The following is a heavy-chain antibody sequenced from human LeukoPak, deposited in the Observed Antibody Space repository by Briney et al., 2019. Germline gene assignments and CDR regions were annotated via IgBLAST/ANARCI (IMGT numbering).Heavy chain of an antibody. D-gene: IGHD6-19*01. J-gene: IGHJ2*01. CDR2: INHSGST. Sequence: SETLSLTCAVYGGSFSGYYWSWIRQPPGKGLEWIGEINHSGSTNYNPSLKSRVTISVDTSKNQFSLELSSVTAADTAVYYCARVFSPHHSSGRPGWYFDLWGRGTLVTVSS. V-gene: IGHV4-34*01. CDR1: GGSFSGYY. CDR3: ARVFSPHHSSGRPGWYFDL.